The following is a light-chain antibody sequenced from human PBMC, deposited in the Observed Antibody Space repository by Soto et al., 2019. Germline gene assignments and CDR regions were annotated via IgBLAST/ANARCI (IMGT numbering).Light chain of an antibody. J-gene: IGKJ2*01. CDR3: QQYGSSLYT. Sequence: EIVVTQSPGTLSLSPGERATLSCRASQSVSSSYLAWYQQKPGQAPRLLIYGASSRATGIPDRFSGSGSGTDFTLTISRLEPEDFALYYCQQYGSSLYTFGQGTKLEIK. V-gene: IGKV3-20*01. CDR2: GAS. CDR1: QSVSSSY.